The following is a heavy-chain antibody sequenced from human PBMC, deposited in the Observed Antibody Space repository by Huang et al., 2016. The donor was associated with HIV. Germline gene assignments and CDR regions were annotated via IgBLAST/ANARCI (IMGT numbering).Heavy chain of an antibody. J-gene: IGHJ6*02. V-gene: IGHV3-23*01. D-gene: IGHD6-19*01. CDR3: AKLGVEVAVASTVGRGMDV. Sequence: EVQLLESGGGFVQPGGSLRLSFSASGFNFSTYVMGLVRQAPGKGLEWVSAISDSGGSTYYADSVKGRFTINRDTSKTTLYLQMNSLRAEDTAVYYCAKLGVEVAVASTVGRGMDVWGQGTTVTVSS. CDR2: ISDSGGST. CDR1: GFNFSTYV.